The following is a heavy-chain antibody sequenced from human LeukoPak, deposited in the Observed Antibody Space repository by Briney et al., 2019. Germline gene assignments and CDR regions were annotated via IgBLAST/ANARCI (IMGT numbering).Heavy chain of an antibody. Sequence: SGGSLRLSCAASGFTFSNYWMSWVRQAPGTGLEWVANIKPDGSEKYYVDSVKGRFTISRDNAKNSLYLQMNSLRAEDTAVYYCASGELLHLGLDYWGQGTLVTVSS. D-gene: IGHD1-26*01. CDR2: IKPDGSEK. V-gene: IGHV3-7*01. J-gene: IGHJ4*02. CDR1: GFTFSNYW. CDR3: ASGELLHLGLDY.